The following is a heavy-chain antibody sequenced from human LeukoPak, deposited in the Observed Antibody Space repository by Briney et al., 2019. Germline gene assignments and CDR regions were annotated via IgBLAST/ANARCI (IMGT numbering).Heavy chain of an antibody. CDR1: GFTFSSYA. J-gene: IGHJ3*02. CDR3: AKDFYGAGVVGAFDI. V-gene: IGHV3-23*01. CDR2: ISGSGGSV. Sequence: GGSLRLSCAASGFTFSSYAMYWVRQAPGKGLEWVSAISGSGGSVYYADSVKGRFTISRDNSKNTLYLQMNSLKAEDTAVYYCAKDFYGAGVVGAFDIWGEGTMVTVSP. D-gene: IGHD3-10*01.